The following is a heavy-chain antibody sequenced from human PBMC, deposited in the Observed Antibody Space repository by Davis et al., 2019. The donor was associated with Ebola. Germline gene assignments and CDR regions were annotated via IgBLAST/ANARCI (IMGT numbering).Heavy chain of an antibody. CDR2: INGNSGNI. CDR1: GFTFDDYA. CDR3: AKAAAYGMDV. V-gene: IGHV3-9*01. D-gene: IGHD6-25*01. J-gene: IGHJ6*04. Sequence: SLKISCAASGFTFDDYAMHWVRQAPGKGLEWVSGINGNSGNIGYADSVKGRFTISRDNAKNTLYLQMNSLRGEDTAVYYCAKAAAYGMDVWGKGTTVSVSS.